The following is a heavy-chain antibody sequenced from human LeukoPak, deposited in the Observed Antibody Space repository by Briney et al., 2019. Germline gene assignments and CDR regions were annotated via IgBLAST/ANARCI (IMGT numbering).Heavy chain of an antibody. J-gene: IGHJ6*03. V-gene: IGHV3-33*01. CDR2: IWYDGSNK. CDR1: GFTFSSYG. Sequence: PGGSLRLSCAASGFTFSSYGMHWVRQAPGKGLEWVAVIWYDGSNKYYADSVKGRFTISRDNSKNTLYLQMNSLRAEDTAVYYCAREGIATSRSGWGYYYYMDVWGKGTTVTVSS. D-gene: IGHD6-13*01. CDR3: AREGIATSRSGWGYYYYMDV.